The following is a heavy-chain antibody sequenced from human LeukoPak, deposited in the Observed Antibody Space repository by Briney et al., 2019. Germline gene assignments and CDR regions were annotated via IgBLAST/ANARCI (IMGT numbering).Heavy chain of an antibody. Sequence: SETLSLTCIVSAGSISSYYWSWIRQPPGKGLEWVGYIYYSGSTNYNPSLKSRVTISVDTSQNQFSLKLSSVTAADTALYNCAPSYSVQTSLDCWGQGTLVTVSS. V-gene: IGHV4-59*01. CDR3: APSYSVQTSLDC. CDR1: AGSISSYY. D-gene: IGHD2-21*01. J-gene: IGHJ4*02. CDR2: IYYSGST.